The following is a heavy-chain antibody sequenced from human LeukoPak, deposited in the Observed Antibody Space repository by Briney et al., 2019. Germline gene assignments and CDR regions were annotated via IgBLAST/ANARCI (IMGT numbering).Heavy chain of an antibody. J-gene: IGHJ4*02. CDR2: FDPEDGET. D-gene: IGHD2-2*01. Sequence: GASVKVSCKVSGYTLTELSMHWVRQAPGKGLEWMGGFDPEDGETIYAQKFQGRVTMTEDTSTDTAYMELSSLRSEDTAVYYCATFEFVVVPAAATDYWGQGTLVTVSS. CDR1: GYTLTELS. V-gene: IGHV1-24*01. CDR3: ATFEFVVVPAAATDY.